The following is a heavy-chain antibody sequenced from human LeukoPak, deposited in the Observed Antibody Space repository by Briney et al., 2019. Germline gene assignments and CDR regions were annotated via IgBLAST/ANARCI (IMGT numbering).Heavy chain of an antibody. D-gene: IGHD4-11*01. CDR1: GFTFSSST. J-gene: IGHJ4*02. Sequence: GGSLRLSCAASGFTFSSSTMTWVRQAPGQGLDWVSSIISTGGGSTYYADSVKGRFTISRDNSKNTLYLQMNSLRAEDTAVYYCAITGVRDFDSWGQGTLVTVSS. CDR3: AITGVRDFDS. V-gene: IGHV3-23*01. CDR2: IISTGGGST.